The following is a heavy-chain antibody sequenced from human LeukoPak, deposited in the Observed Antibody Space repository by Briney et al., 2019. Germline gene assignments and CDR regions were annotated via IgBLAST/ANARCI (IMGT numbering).Heavy chain of an antibody. V-gene: IGHV3-23*01. CDR1: GFTFSSYA. CDR2: ISGSGGST. CDR3: ARRYCSGGSCYSYFDY. J-gene: IGHJ4*02. Sequence: GGSLRLSCAASGFTFSSYAMSWVRQAPGNGLEWVSAISGSGGSTYYADSVKGRFTISRDNSKNTLYLQMNSLRAEDTAVYYCARRYCSGGSCYSYFDYWGQGTLVTVSS. D-gene: IGHD2-15*01.